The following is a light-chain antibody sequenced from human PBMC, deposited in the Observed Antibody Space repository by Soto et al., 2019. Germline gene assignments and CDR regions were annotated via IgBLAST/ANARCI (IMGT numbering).Light chain of an antibody. CDR3: SSYTSSNTPVV. J-gene: IGLJ2*01. CDR2: EVS. Sequence: QSALTQPASVSGSPGQSITISCTGTSSDVGGYNYVSWYQQYPGKAPKLMIYEVSNRPSGVSNRFSGSKSGNTASLTISGLQAEDDADYYCSSYTSSNTPVVFGGGTKLTVL. CDR1: SSDVGGYNY. V-gene: IGLV2-14*01.